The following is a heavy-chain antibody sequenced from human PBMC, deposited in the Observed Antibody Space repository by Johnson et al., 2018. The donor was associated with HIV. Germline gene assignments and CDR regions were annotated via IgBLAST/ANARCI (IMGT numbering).Heavy chain of an antibody. Sequence: QVQLVESGGGVVQPGRSLRLSCAASGFTFSSYAMHWVRQAPGKGLEWVAVISYDGSDKYYADSVKGRFTISRDNSKNTLYLQMNSLRAEDTAVYYCAKEPEYTWGQGTMVTVSS. V-gene: IGHV3-30*04. CDR2: ISYDGSDK. CDR3: AKEPEYT. D-gene: IGHD2/OR15-2a*01. J-gene: IGHJ3*01. CDR1: GFTFSSYA.